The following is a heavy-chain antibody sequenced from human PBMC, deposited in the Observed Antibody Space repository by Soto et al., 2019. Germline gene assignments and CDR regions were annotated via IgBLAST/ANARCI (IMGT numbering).Heavy chain of an antibody. CDR1: GFTFSDYY. Sequence: QVQLVESGGGLVKPGGSLRLSCAASGFTFSDYYMSWIRQAPGKGLEWVSYISSGSSYTNYADSVRGRFTISRDNAMNSLYLQTNSLRAEDTAVYYCARGRECREQNLHPWSQGTLATISS. CDR2: ISSGSSYT. J-gene: IGHJ5*02. CDR3: ARGRECREQNLHP. V-gene: IGHV3-11*05. D-gene: IGHD1-1*01.